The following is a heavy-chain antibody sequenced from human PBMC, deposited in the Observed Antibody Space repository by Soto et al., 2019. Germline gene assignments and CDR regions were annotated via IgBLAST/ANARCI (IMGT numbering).Heavy chain of an antibody. CDR2: IYYSGST. CDR3: ARDSSVVVGSYHFYYHYGMDV. CDR1: GGAIGGYY. D-gene: IGHD3-16*02. J-gene: IGHJ6*02. V-gene: IGHV4-59*12. Sequence: SETLSLTCSLSGGAIGGYYWSWIRQPPGKALEWIGYIYYSGSTYYNPSLKSRVTISVDTSKNQFSLKLSSVTAADTAVYYCARDSSVVVGSYHFYYHYGMDVWGQGTTVTVSS.